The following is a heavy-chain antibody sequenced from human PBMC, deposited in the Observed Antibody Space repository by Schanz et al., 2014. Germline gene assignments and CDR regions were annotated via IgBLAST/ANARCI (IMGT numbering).Heavy chain of an antibody. J-gene: IGHJ2*01. Sequence: QVQLVQSGSEVKKPGASVKVSCKASGYTFTTYGISWVRQAPGQGPEFMGWIRPDNGHTTYSQKVRDRVIFTTDTSANTAYMELRSLRSDDTAHYYCVRVPSRDVSFDLWGRGTLXTVSS. V-gene: IGHV1-18*01. D-gene: IGHD3-16*01. CDR1: GYTFTTYG. CDR3: VRVPSRDVSFDL. CDR2: IRPDNGHT.